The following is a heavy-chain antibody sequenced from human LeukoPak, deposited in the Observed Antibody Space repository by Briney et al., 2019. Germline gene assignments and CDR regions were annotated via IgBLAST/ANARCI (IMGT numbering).Heavy chain of an antibody. CDR1: GGSISSYY. D-gene: IGHD3-9*01. CDR2: IYYSGST. CDR3: ARVVGDILTGLPAFDI. V-gene: IGHV4-59*01. J-gene: IGHJ3*02. Sequence: PSETLSLTCTVSGGSISSYYWSWIRQSPGKGLEWIGYIYYSGSTNYNPSLKSRVTISGDTSKNQVSLKMSSVTTADTAVYYCARVVGDILTGLPAFDIWGQGTVVTVSS.